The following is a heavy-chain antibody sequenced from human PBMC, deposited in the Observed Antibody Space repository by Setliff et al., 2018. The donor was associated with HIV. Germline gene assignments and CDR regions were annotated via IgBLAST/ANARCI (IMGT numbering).Heavy chain of an antibody. CDR3: ARHGYNDSRGYFDY. CDR1: GYKFYTSW. J-gene: IGHJ4*02. V-gene: IGHV5-51*01. CDR2: IYPGDSDT. D-gene: IGHD3-22*01. Sequence: GESLKISCQASGYKFYTSWIGWVRQMPRKGLEWMGIIYPGDSDTRYSPSFQGHVAFSVDTSISTAYLHWSSLKASDTAMYYCARHGYNDSRGYFDYWGQGALVTVSS.